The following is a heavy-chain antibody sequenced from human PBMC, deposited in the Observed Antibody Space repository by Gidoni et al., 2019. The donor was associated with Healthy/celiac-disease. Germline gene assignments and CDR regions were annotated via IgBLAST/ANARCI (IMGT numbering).Heavy chain of an antibody. CDR3: ARHHDYGDFFDY. Sequence: QVQLQESGPGLVKPSETLSLLCTVSGGSLSSYYWSWIRQATGKGLEWIGYIYYSGSTNYNHSLKSLVTISVDTSKNQFSLKLSSVTAADTAVYYCARHHDYGDFFDYWGQGTLVTVSS. V-gene: IGHV4-59*01. CDR2: IYYSGST. J-gene: IGHJ4*02. CDR1: GGSLSSYY. D-gene: IGHD4-17*01.